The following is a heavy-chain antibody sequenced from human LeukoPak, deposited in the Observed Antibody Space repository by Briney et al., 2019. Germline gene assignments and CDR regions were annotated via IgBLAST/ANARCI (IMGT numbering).Heavy chain of an antibody. V-gene: IGHV4-59*01. J-gene: IGHJ6*02. Sequence: PSETLSLTCTVSGGSISSYYWSWIRQPPGKGLEWIGYIYYSGSTNYNPSLKSRVTISVDTSKNQLSLKLSSVTAADTAVYYCARDLHYYDSSGHRYYYYYGMDVWGQGTTVTVSS. D-gene: IGHD3-22*01. CDR3: ARDLHYYDSSGHRYYYYYGMDV. CDR2: IYYSGST. CDR1: GGSISSYY.